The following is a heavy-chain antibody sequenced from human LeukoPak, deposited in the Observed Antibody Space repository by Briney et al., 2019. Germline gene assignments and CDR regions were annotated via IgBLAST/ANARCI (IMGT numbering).Heavy chain of an antibody. J-gene: IGHJ4*02. Sequence: SETLSLTCTVSGGSISSYYWSWIRQPPGKGLEWIGYIYTSGSTNYNPSLKSRVTMSVDTSKNQFSLKLSSVTAADTAVYYCARLAYDFWRGYFDYWGQGTLVTVSS. CDR1: GGSISSYY. CDR3: ARLAYDFWRGYFDY. CDR2: IYTSGST. V-gene: IGHV4-4*09. D-gene: IGHD3-3*01.